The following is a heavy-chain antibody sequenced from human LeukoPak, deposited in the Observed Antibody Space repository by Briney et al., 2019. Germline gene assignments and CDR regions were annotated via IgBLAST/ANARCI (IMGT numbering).Heavy chain of an antibody. CDR3: ARDPQYGSGSSI. V-gene: IGHV4-59*01. Sequence: RASETLSLTCTVSGGSISSYYWSWIRQPPGKGLEWIGYIYYSGSTNYNPYLKSRVTISVDTSKNQFSLKLSSVTAADTAVYYCARDPQYGSGSSIWGQGTMVTVSS. CDR1: GGSISSYY. J-gene: IGHJ3*02. D-gene: IGHD3-10*01. CDR2: IYYSGST.